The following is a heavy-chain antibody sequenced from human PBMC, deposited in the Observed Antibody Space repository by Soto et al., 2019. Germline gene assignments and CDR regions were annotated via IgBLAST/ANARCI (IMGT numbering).Heavy chain of an antibody. V-gene: IGHV3-48*01. D-gene: IGHD2-15*01. CDR1: GFTFSSYS. CDR2: ISSSSSTI. Sequence: PGGSLRLSCAASGFTFSSYSMNWVRQAPGKGLEWVSYISSSSSTIYYADSVKGRFTISRDNAKNSLYLQMNSLRAEDTAVYYCARVGGYCSGGSCARSWPPTGFHAFDIWGQGTMVTVSS. CDR3: ARVGGYCSGGSCARSWPPTGFHAFDI. J-gene: IGHJ3*02.